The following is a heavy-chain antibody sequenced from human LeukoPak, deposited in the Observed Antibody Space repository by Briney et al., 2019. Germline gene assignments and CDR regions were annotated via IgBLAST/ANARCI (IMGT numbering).Heavy chain of an antibody. CDR3: ARDYCSSTSCYILH. D-gene: IGHD2-2*02. Sequence: GGSLRLSCAASGFTFKNSWMSWVRQAPGKGLEWVANIKQDGGEKYYVDSVKGRFTISRDNSKNTLYLQMNSLRAEDTAVYYCARDYCSSTSCYILHWGQGTLVTVSS. CDR2: IKQDGGEK. V-gene: IGHV3-7*01. CDR1: GFTFKNSW. J-gene: IGHJ4*02.